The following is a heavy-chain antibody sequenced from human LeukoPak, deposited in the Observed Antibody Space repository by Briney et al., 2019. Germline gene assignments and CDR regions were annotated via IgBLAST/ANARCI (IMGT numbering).Heavy chain of an antibody. CDR1: GGSLSSGDYY. CDR3: AREMYNWTIRGWFDP. J-gene: IGHJ5*02. D-gene: IGHD1-20*01. CDR2: IYYSGST. V-gene: IGHV4-30-4*08. Sequence: SETLSLTCTVSGGSLSSGDYYWSWIRQPPGTGLEWIGYIYYSGSTYYNPSLKSRVTISVDTSKNQFSLKLSSVTAADTAVYYCAREMYNWTIRGWFDPWGQGTLVTVSS.